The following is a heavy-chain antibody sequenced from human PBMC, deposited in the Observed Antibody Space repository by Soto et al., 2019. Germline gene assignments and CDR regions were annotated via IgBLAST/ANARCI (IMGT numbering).Heavy chain of an antibody. V-gene: IGHV3-30*18. J-gene: IGHJ4*02. CDR1: GFTFRDYG. Sequence: QVQLVESGGGVVRPGRSLRLFCVASGFTFRDYGMHWVRQAPGKGLEWVAGISHHGLKEHYADSVKGRFTISRDNSKKTVYLQLNSLRGDDTAVYYCAKDWVGGSNKYYFEYWGQGTLVTVSS. CDR2: ISHHGLKE. CDR3: AKDWVGGSNKYYFEY. D-gene: IGHD1-26*01.